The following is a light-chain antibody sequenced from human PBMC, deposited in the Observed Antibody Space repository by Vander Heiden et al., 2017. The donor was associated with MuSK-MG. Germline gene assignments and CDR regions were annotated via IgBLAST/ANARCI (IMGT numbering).Light chain of an antibody. J-gene: IGKJ1*01. CDR3: QQSYSYPRA. CDR2: STS. Sequence: DIQLTQSPSSLSASVGDRVTITCRASQSTSRYLNWYQQKPGKAPKLLIYSTSTWQSGVPARFSGRGTGTDFTLTISSLQPEDFATYYCQQSYSYPRAFGQGTKVEVK. CDR1: QSTSRY. V-gene: IGKV1-39*01.